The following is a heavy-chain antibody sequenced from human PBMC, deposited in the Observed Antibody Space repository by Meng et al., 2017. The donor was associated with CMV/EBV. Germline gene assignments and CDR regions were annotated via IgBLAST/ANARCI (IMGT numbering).Heavy chain of an antibody. J-gene: IGHJ6*02. D-gene: IGHD3-3*01. CDR3: ARGHYWNGYSYYYYGMDV. CDR1: GGSFSGYY. V-gene: IGHV4-34*01. CDR2: SNHSGST. Sequence: GSLRLSCAAYGGSFSGYYWSWIRQPPGKGLEWIGESNHSGSTNYTPSLKSRVTISVDTSKNQFSLKLSSVTAADTAVYYCARGHYWNGYSYYYYGMDVWGQGTTVTVSS.